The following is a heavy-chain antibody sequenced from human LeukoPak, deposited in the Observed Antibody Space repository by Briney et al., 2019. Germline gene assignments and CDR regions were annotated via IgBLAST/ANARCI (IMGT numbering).Heavy chain of an antibody. D-gene: IGHD4-17*01. CDR1: GYTFTSYG. J-gene: IGHJ6*02. Sequence: ASVKVSCKASGYTFTSYGISWVRQAPGQGLEWMGWISAYNGNTNYAQKLQGRVTMTTDTSTGTAYMELRSLRSDDTAVYYCASPLLYGDFPHYYYGMDVWGQGTTVTVSS. CDR2: ISAYNGNT. V-gene: IGHV1-18*01. CDR3: ASPLLYGDFPHYYYGMDV.